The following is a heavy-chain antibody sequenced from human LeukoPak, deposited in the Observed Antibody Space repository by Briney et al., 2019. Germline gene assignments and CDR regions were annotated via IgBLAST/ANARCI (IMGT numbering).Heavy chain of an antibody. J-gene: IGHJ5*02. CDR2: IYYSGST. Sequence: SATLSLTCTVSGGSISSSSYYWGWIRQPPGKGLEWIGRIYYSGSTYYNPSLKSRVTISVDTPKNQFSLKLSSVTAADTAVYYCARLAYDSSYNCFDPWGQGTLVTVSS. V-gene: IGHV4-39*01. D-gene: IGHD3-3*01. CDR1: GGSISSSSYY. CDR3: ARLAYDSSYNCFDP.